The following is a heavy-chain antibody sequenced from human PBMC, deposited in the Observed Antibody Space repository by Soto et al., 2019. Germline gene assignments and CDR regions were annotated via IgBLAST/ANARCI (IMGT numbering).Heavy chain of an antibody. D-gene: IGHD3-10*01. CDR2: IFSGGNA. J-gene: IGHJ4*02. CDR1: GVTVNSNF. Sequence: EVELVESGGGLSQPGGSLRLSCAVSGVTVNSNFMSWVRQAPGKGLEWVSVIFSGGNADYADSVKGRFIMFRDISKNTLYLQMNSLRAEDTAVYFCVKEFRGAFDYWGQGTLVTVSS. V-gene: IGHV3-53*01. CDR3: VKEFRGAFDY.